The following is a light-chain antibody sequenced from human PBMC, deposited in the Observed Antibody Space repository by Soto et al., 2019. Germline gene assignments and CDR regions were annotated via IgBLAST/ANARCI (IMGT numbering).Light chain of an antibody. J-gene: IGLJ2*01. CDR1: SGYVGTYSL. CDR3: SSYTSSSTVV. Sequence: QSALAQPASVSGSPGQSITISCTGASGYVGTYSLVSWYQQYPGKAPKLMIFEVSDRPSGVSNRFSGSKSGNTASLTISGLQAEDEADYYCSSYTSSSTVVFGGGTKLTVL. V-gene: IGLV2-14*02. CDR2: EVS.